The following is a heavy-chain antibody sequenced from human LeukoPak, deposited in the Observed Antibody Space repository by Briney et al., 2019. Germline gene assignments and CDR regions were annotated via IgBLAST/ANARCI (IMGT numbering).Heavy chain of an antibody. CDR1: GGTFSSNV. J-gene: IGHJ6*03. V-gene: IGHV1-69*13. D-gene: IGHD4-17*01. CDR3: ARSPTTVTPNYYYYYYMDV. Sequence: VASVTVSCKASGGTFSSNVINWVRQAPGQWLEWMGGIIPIFGTTDYAQKLHGRVTITADESTSIAYMELSSLRSEDTAVYYCARSPTTVTPNYYYYYYMDVWGKGTTVTVSS. CDR2: IIPIFGTT.